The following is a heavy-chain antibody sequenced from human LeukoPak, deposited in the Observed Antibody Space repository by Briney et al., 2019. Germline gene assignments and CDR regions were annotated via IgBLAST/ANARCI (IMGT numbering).Heavy chain of an antibody. Sequence: GGSLRLSCTTSGFTFDDYAMHWVRQAPGKGLEWVSGITWNSGGMAYADSVKGRFTISRDNAKNSLYLQMNTLTAEDTAVYYCTRVYVPSSDESRLHGMDVWGQGTSVTVSS. D-gene: IGHD4-11*01. CDR1: GFTFDDYA. J-gene: IGHJ6*02. CDR3: TRVYVPSSDESRLHGMDV. V-gene: IGHV3-9*01. CDR2: ITWNSGGM.